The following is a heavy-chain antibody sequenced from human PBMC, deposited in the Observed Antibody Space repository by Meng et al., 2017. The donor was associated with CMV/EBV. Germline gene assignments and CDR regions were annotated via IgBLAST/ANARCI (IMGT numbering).Heavy chain of an antibody. D-gene: IGHD2-8*01. CDR1: GFTFSSYA. V-gene: IGHV3-30-3*01. J-gene: IGHJ6*02. CDR3: ARADIVLMVFTSGVLYGMDV. CDR2: ISYDGSNK. Sequence: LKISCAASGFTFSSYAMHWVRQAPGKGLEWVAVISYDGSNKYYADSVKGRFTISSDNSKSTLYLQMNSLRAEDTAVYYCARADIVLMVFTSGVLYGMDVWGQGTTVTVSS.